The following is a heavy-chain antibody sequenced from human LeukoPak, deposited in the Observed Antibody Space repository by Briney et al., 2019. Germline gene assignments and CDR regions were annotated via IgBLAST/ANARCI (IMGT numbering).Heavy chain of an antibody. CDR1: GGSFSGYY. Sequence: SETLSLTCAVYGGSFSGYYWSWIRQPPGKGLEWIGEINHSGSTNYNPSLKSRVIISVDTSKNQFSLKLSSVTAADTAVYYCARVYYYDSSGYYFLDYWGQGTLVTVSS. V-gene: IGHV4-34*01. J-gene: IGHJ4*02. CDR3: ARVYYYDSSGYYFLDY. CDR2: INHSGST. D-gene: IGHD3-22*01.